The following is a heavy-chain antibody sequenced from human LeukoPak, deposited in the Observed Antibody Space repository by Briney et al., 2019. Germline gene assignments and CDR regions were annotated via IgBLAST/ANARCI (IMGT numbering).Heavy chain of an antibody. CDR1: GFTFSSYG. CDR2: IWYDGSNK. D-gene: IGHD5-18*01. J-gene: IGHJ6*02. CDR3: AKVLDTAMVYYYYYGMDV. V-gene: IGHV3-33*06. Sequence: GGSLRLSCAASGFTFSSYGMRWVRQAPGKGLEWVAVIWYDGSNKYYADSVKGRFTISRDNSKNTLYLQMNSLRAEDTAVYYCAKVLDTAMVYYYYYGMDVWGQGTTVTVSS.